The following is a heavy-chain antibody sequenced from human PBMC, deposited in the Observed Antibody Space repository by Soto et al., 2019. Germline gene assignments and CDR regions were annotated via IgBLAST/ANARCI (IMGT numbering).Heavy chain of an antibody. CDR1: GYTFTSYY. V-gene: IGHV1-46*01. J-gene: IGHJ4*03. D-gene: IGHD2-15*01. CDR2: INPSGGST. Sequence: ASVKVSCKASGYTFTSYYMHWVRQAPGQGLEWMGIINPSGGSTSYAQKFQGRVTMTRDTSTSTVYMELSSPRSEDTAVYYCARDGLICGGSCYSLYYFDYWGQGTTVTVSS. CDR3: ARDGLICGGSCYSLYYFDY.